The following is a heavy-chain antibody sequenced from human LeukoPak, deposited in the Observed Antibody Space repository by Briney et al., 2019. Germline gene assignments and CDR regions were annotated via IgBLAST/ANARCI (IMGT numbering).Heavy chain of an antibody. J-gene: IGHJ4*02. CDR3: AKDRNTAMVPYYFDY. CDR2: IKEDGSEK. Sequence: PGGSLRLSCAASGFLFSRYWMSWVRQAPGKGLEWVANIKEDGSEKYYVESMKGRFTISRDNVKNSLYLQMNSLRAEDTAVYYCAKDRNTAMVPYYFDYWGQGTLVTVSS. CDR1: GFLFSRYW. D-gene: IGHD5-18*01. V-gene: IGHV3-7*03.